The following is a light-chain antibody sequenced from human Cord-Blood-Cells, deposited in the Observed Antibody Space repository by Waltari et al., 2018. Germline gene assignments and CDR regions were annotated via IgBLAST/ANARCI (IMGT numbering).Light chain of an antibody. Sequence: EIVMTQSPAPLSVSPGERATLPCRASQRVSSNLAWYQEKPGQAPRLLIYGASTRATGIPARFSGSGSGTEVTLTISSLHSEDFAVYYCQQYNNWPPYTFGQGTKLEIK. J-gene: IGKJ2*01. V-gene: IGKV3-15*01. CDR3: QQYNNWPPYT. CDR1: QRVSSN. CDR2: GAS.